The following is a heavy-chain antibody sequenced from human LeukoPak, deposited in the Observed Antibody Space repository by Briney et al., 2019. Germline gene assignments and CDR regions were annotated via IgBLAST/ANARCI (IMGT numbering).Heavy chain of an antibody. CDR3: ARGARLRYFDL. CDR2: INHSGST. V-gene: IGHV4-34*01. CDR1: GGSFSGYY. Sequence: SETLSLTCAVYGGSFSGYYWSWIRQPPGKGLEWIGEINHSGSTNYNPSLKCRVTISVDTSKNQFSLKLSSVTAADTAVYYCARGARLRYFDLWGRGTLVTVSS. J-gene: IGHJ2*01.